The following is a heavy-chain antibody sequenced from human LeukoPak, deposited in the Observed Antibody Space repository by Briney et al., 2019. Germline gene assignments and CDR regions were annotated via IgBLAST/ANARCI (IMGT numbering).Heavy chain of an antibody. Sequence: ASVKVSCKASGYTFTSYDINWVRQATGQGLEWMGWMNPNSGNTGYAQKFQGRVTITTDESTSTAYMELSSLRSEDTAVYYCARGRLYDSSGYYAIINYYYYMDVWGKGTTVTVSS. D-gene: IGHD3-22*01. CDR1: GYTFTSYD. J-gene: IGHJ6*03. CDR2: MNPNSGNT. CDR3: ARGRLYDSSGYYAIINYYYYMDV. V-gene: IGHV1-8*01.